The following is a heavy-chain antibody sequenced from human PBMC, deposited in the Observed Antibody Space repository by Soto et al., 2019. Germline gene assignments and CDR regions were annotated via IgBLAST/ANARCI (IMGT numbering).Heavy chain of an antibody. CDR3: ARSMTAAGHNWFDP. Sequence: SVKVSCKASGGTFSNYAITWVRQAPGQGLEWMGGIIPFFGTTNYAQKFQGRVTITADESTGTAYMELNSLRSDDTAVYYCARSMTAAGHNWFDPWGQGTLVT. J-gene: IGHJ5*02. D-gene: IGHD6-13*01. CDR2: IIPFFGTT. CDR1: GGTFSNYA. V-gene: IGHV1-69*13.